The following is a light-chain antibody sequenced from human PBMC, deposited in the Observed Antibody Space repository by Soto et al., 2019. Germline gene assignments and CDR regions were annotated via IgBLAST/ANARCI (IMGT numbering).Light chain of an antibody. Sequence: EIVLTQSPATLSLSPGERATLSCRASQSVRSYLAWYQQKPGQAPRLLIYDASNRATGVPARFSGSGSGTDFTLTISSRQPEDLAVYYCQQRSDWPRTTFGGGTRVEIK. V-gene: IGKV3-11*01. CDR2: DAS. CDR1: QSVRSY. J-gene: IGKJ4*01. CDR3: QQRSDWPRTT.